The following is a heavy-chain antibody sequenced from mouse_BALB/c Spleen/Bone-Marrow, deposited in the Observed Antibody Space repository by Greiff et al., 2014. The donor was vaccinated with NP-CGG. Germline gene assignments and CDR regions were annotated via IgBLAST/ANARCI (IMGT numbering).Heavy chain of an antibody. V-gene: IGHV1-7*01. D-gene: IGHD1-1*01. CDR1: GYTFTSYW. CDR3: AREGYYGSPFAY. CDR2: INPSTGYT. Sequence: VQLQQSGAELAKPGASVKMSRKASGYTFTSYWMHWVKQRPGQGLEWIGYINPSTGYTEYNQKFKDKATLTADKSSSTAYMQLSSLTSEDSAVYYCAREGYYGSPFAYWGQGTLVTVSA. J-gene: IGHJ3*01.